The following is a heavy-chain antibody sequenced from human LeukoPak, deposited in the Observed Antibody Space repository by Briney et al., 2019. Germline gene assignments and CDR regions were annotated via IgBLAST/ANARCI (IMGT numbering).Heavy chain of an antibody. D-gene: IGHD3-22*01. J-gene: IGHJ4*02. CDR2: IIPIFGIA. Sequence: SVKVSCKAPGGTFSSYAISWVRQAPGQGLEWMGRIIPIFGIANYAQKFQGRVTITADKSTSTAYMELSSLRSEDTAVYYCAREPEGSGYIPFDYWGQGTLVTVSS. CDR1: GGTFSSYA. CDR3: AREPEGSGYIPFDY. V-gene: IGHV1-69*04.